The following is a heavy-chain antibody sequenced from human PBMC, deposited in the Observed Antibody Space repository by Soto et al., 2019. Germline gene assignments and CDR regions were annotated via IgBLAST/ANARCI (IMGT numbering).Heavy chain of an antibody. V-gene: IGHV1-46*01. D-gene: IGHD3-22*01. CDR2: INPSGGST. Sequence: GASVKVSCKASGYTFSTYFVHWVRQAPGQGLEWMGIINPSGGSTSYAQKFQGRVTMTRDTSTSTVYMELSSLRSEDTAVYYCARDYYDGTGYSGYYYYGMDVWGQGTTVTVS. J-gene: IGHJ6*02. CDR1: GYTFSTYF. CDR3: ARDYYDGTGYSGYYYYGMDV.